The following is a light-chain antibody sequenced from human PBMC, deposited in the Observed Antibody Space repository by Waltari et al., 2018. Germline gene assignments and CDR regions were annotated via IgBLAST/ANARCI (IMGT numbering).Light chain of an antibody. CDR2: AST. J-gene: IGKJ4*01. CDR3: QQSYSTPLT. Sequence: DIQMTQSPTSLYEYIGDRVNITYLASQNSRSYLNWYQQKPVKAPNVLIYASTTLRSWVPSRCSGSRSGTDFTLTISSLQPEDFATYYCQQSYSTPLTFGGGTKVEIK. CDR1: QNSRSY. V-gene: IGKV1-39*01.